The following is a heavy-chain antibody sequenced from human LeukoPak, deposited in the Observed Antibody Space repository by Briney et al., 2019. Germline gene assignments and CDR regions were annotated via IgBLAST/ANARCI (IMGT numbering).Heavy chain of an antibody. CDR3: AKVHAGGSYYYYDSSGHLLTHGMDV. J-gene: IGHJ6*02. CDR1: GFTFSSYG. Sequence: SGGSLRLSCAASGFTFSSYGMHWVRQAPGKGLEWVAVISYDGSNKYYADSVKGRFTISRDNSKNTLYLQMNSLRAEDTAVYYCAKVHAGGSYYYYDSSGHLLTHGMDVWGQGTTVTVSS. D-gene: IGHD3-22*01. CDR2: ISYDGSNK. V-gene: IGHV3-30*18.